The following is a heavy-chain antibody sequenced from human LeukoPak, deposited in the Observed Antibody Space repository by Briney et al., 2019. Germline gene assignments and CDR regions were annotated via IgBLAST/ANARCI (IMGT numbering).Heavy chain of an antibody. V-gene: IGHV4-61*08. Sequence: PSQTLSLTCTVSGGSISSGDYYWSWIRQPPGKGLEWIGYIYYSGSTNYNPSLKSRVTISVDTSKNQFSLKLSSVTAADTAVYYCARERVYYDSSGLHAFDIWGQGTMVTVSS. CDR2: IYYSGST. D-gene: IGHD3-22*01. CDR3: ARERVYYDSSGLHAFDI. CDR1: GGSISSGDYY. J-gene: IGHJ3*02.